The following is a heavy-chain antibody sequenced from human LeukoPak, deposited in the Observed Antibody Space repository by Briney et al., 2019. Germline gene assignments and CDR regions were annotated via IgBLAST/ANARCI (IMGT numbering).Heavy chain of an antibody. CDR3: AKGSSGMLLSHFDY. V-gene: IGHV3-23*01. CDR2: ISGSGGST. Sequence: GGSLRLSCAASGFTFSSYSMTWVRQAPGKGLEWVSAISGSGGSTYYADSVKGRFTISRDNSKNTLYLQMNSLRAEDTAVYYCAKGSSGMLLSHFDYWGQGTLVTVSS. CDR1: GFTFSSYS. J-gene: IGHJ4*02. D-gene: IGHD6-6*01.